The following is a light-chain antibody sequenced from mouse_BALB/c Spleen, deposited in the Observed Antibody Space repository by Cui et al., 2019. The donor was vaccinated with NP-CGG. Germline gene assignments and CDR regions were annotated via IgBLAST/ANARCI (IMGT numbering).Light chain of an antibody. V-gene: IGLV1*01. J-gene: IGLJ1*01. CDR1: TGGVTTGNY. CDR3: ALWYSNHWV. CDR2: GTN. Sequence: QAVVTQESALTTSPGETVTLTCRSSTGGVTTGNYANWVQEKPDHLFTGLIGGTNNRAPGVPARFSGSLIGDKAALTITGAQTEDEAIYFCALWYSNHWVFGGGTKLTVL.